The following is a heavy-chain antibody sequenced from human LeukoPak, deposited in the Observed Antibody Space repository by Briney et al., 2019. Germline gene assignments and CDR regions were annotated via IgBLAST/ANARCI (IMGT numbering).Heavy chain of an antibody. D-gene: IGHD6-19*01. Sequence: ASVKVSCKASGYTFTSYYMHWVRQAPGQGLEWMGIINPSGGSTSYAQRFQGRVTMTRDTSTSTVYMELSSLTSEDTAVYYCAREQSDITVVAQAYFQYWGQGTLVTVSS. J-gene: IGHJ1*01. CDR3: AREQSDITVVAQAYFQY. CDR1: GYTFTSYY. V-gene: IGHV1-46*01. CDR2: INPSGGST.